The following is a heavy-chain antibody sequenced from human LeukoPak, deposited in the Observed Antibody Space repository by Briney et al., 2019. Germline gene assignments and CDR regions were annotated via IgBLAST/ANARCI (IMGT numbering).Heavy chain of an antibody. CDR2: IYWDEDK. D-gene: IGHD3-10*01. Sequence: SGPTLVKPTQTLTLTCTFSGFSLSTSGVGVGWIRQSPVKALEWLALIYWDEDKRYSPSLKSRLTITKDTSKNQVVLTMTNMDPVDTATYYCAHLYRSGSLVDWGQGTLVTVSS. CDR3: AHLYRSGSLVD. J-gene: IGHJ4*02. V-gene: IGHV2-5*02. CDR1: GFSLSTSGVG.